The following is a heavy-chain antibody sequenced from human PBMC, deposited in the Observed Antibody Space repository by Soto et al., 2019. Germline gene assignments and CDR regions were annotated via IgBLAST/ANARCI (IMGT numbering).Heavy chain of an antibody. CDR3: AREIMPLTNDWYFDL. CDR2: IFDSGST. V-gene: IGHV4-30-4*01. Sequence: QVQLQESGPGLVKPSETLSLTCTVSGGSISGGVHSWSRIRQPPGKGLEWIGHIFDSGSTYYNPSLKSRLTISVDTSKNQFSLRLSSVTAADTAVYYCAREIMPLTNDWYFDLWGRGTLVTVSS. CDR1: GGSISGGVHS. D-gene: IGHD2-8*01. J-gene: IGHJ2*01.